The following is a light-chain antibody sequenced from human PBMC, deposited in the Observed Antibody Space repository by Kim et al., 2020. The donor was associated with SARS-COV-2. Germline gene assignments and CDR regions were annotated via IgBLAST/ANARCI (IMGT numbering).Light chain of an antibody. CDR1: QSASSSY. CDR3: QQYGSSPVT. Sequence: EIVLTQSPGTLSLSPGERATLSCRASQSASSSYLAWYQQKPGQAPRLLIYGASSRATGIPDRFSGSGSGTDFTLTISRLEPEDFAVYYCQQYGSSPVTFCQGTKVDIK. V-gene: IGKV3-20*01. CDR2: GAS. J-gene: IGKJ1*01.